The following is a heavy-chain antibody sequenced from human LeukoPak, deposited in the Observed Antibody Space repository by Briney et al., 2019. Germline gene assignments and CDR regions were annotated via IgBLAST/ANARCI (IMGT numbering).Heavy chain of an antibody. V-gene: IGHV1-24*01. J-gene: IGHJ3*02. CDR1: GHTLSELS. Sequence: LWASVKVSCKVSGHTLSELSMHWVRQGPGKGPEWMGGFDPEDGETIYAQKFQGRVTMTEDTSTDTAYMELSSLRFEDTAVYYCATGNGAFDIRGQGTMVTVSS. D-gene: IGHD2-8*01. CDR2: FDPEDGET. CDR3: ATGNGAFDI.